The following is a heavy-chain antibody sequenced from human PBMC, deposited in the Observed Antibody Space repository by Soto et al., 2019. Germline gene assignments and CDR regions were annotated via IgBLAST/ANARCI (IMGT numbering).Heavy chain of an antibody. CDR2: IIPILGIA. J-gene: IGHJ4*02. CDR3: ARGRGYCSSTSCAYYFDY. V-gene: IGHV1-69*02. Sequence: SVKVSCKASGGTFSSYTISWVRQAPGQGLEWMGRIIPILGIANYAQKFQGRVTITADKSTSTAYMELSSLRSEDTAVYYCARGRGYCSSTSCAYYFDYWGQGTLVTVSS. CDR1: GGTFSSYT. D-gene: IGHD2-2*01.